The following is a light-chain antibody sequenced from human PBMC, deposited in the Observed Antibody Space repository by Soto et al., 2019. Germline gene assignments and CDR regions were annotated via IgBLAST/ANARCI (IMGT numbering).Light chain of an antibody. CDR3: QQYNSYSPT. CDR2: DAS. Sequence: DIQMTQSPSTLSASVGDRVTITCRASQSISSWLAWYQQKPGKAPKFLIYDASSLESGVPSRFSGSGSGTEFTLTISSLQPDDFATYYCQQYNSYSPTFGQGTKVDI. J-gene: IGKJ1*01. V-gene: IGKV1-5*01. CDR1: QSISSW.